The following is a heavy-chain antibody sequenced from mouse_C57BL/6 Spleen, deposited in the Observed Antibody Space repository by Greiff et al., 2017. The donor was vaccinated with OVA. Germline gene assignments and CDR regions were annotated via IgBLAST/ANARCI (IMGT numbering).Heavy chain of an antibody. J-gene: IGHJ4*01. CDR2: IYPGSGST. V-gene: IGHV1-55*01. CDR1: GYTFTSYW. Sequence: QVQLQQSGAELVKPGASVKMSCKASGYTFTSYWITWVKQRPGQGLEWIGDIYPGSGSTNYNEKFKSKATLTVDTSSSTAYMQLSSLTSEDSAVYYCARSPYYYGSSYAMDYWGQGTSVTVSS. CDR3: ARSPYYYGSSYAMDY. D-gene: IGHD1-1*01.